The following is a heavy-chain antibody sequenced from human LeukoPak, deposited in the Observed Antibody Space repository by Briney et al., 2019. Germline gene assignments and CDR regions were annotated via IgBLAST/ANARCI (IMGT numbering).Heavy chain of an antibody. CDR1: GGSKSGFY. Sequence: SETLSLPCTVSGGSKSGFYWSWIRQPPGKGLEWIACMSYSGSSNYNPSLKSRVSISVDTSKNQFSLKLSSVTAADTAMYYCASHTSGWLRVFDSWAQGPLVTVSS. CDR2: MSYSGSS. J-gene: IGHJ4*02. CDR3: ASHTSGWLRVFDS. V-gene: IGHV4-59*08. D-gene: IGHD6-19*01.